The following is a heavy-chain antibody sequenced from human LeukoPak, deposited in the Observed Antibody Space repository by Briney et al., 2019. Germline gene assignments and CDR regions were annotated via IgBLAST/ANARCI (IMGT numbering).Heavy chain of an antibody. CDR1: GFSLKSYG. J-gene: IGHJ4*02. Sequence: GGSLRLSCEVCGFSLKSYGMNWVRQAPGKGLEWIAQISSSGGAIYYADSVKGRFTISRDNAENSLYLQMNSLGAEDTAVYYCARETSTAEYYFDYWGRGTLVTVSS. D-gene: IGHD4-11*01. CDR2: ISSSGGAI. CDR3: ARETSTAEYYFDY. V-gene: IGHV3-48*04.